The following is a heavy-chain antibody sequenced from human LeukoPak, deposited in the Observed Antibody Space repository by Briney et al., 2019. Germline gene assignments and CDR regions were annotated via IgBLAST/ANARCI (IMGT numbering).Heavy chain of an antibody. CDR3: AKDPSGYPYYYYMDV. J-gene: IGHJ6*03. D-gene: IGHD3-3*01. Sequence: GGSLRLSCAASGFTFSSYGMHWVRQAPGKGLEWVAVIWYDGSNKYYADSVKGRFTISRDNSKNTLYLQMNSLRAEDTAVYYCAKDPSGYPYYYYMDVWGKGATVTVSS. V-gene: IGHV3-33*06. CDR2: IWYDGSNK. CDR1: GFTFSSYG.